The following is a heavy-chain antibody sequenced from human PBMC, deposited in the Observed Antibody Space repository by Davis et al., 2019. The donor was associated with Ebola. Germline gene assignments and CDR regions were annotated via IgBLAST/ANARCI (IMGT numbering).Heavy chain of an antibody. CDR1: GFTFSSYA. CDR3: AGGESGWDASDI. CDR2: ICISSAFI. Sequence: PGGSLRLSCAASGFTFSSYAMNWVRQAPGKGLEWVSSICISSAFIYYADSVKGRFTVSRDNAKSSLSLQMNSLRAEDTAVYYCAGGESGWDASDIWGRGTMVTVSS. J-gene: IGHJ3*02. D-gene: IGHD6-19*01. V-gene: IGHV3-21*01.